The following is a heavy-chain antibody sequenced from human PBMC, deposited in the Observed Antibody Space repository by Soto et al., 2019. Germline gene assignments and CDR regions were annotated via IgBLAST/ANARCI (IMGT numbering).Heavy chain of an antibody. CDR2: IWYDGSNK. J-gene: IGHJ4*02. D-gene: IGHD3-22*01. CDR3: AREMGYYDSSGRFDY. Sequence: ESGGGVVQPGRSLRLSCAASGFTFSSYGMHWVRQAPGKGLEWVAVIWYDGSNKYYADSVKGRFTISRDNSKNTLYLQMNSLRAEDTAVYYCAREMGYYDSSGRFDYWGQGTLVTVSS. CDR1: GFTFSSYG. V-gene: IGHV3-33*01.